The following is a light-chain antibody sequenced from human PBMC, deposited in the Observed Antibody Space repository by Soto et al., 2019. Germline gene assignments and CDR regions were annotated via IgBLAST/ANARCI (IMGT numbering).Light chain of an antibody. J-gene: IGKJ2*01. CDR1: QSISSW. Sequence: DIQITQSPSTLSASVGDRVIITCRASQSISSWLAWYQQKPGEAPKLLIYDASSLESGVPSRFSGSGSGTEFTLTISSLQPDDFATYYCQQYNSYSVYTFGQGTKLEIK. CDR3: QQYNSYSVYT. V-gene: IGKV1-5*01. CDR2: DAS.